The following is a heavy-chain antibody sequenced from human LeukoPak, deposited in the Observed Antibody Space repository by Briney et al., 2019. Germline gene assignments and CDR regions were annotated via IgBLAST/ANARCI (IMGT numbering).Heavy chain of an antibody. Sequence: ASVKVSRKASGYTFTSYYMHWVRQAPGQGLEWMGIINPSGGSTSYAQKFQGRVTTTRDTSTSTVYMELSSLRSEDTAVYYRARVKRSMDILTGYYRYYFDYWGQGTLVTVSS. V-gene: IGHV1-46*01. D-gene: IGHD3-9*01. CDR3: ARVKRSMDILTGYYRYYFDY. CDR2: INPSGGST. CDR1: GYTFTSYY. J-gene: IGHJ4*02.